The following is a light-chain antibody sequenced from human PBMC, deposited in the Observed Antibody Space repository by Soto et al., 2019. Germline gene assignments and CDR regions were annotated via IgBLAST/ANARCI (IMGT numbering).Light chain of an antibody. CDR1: QTVFSSY. Sequence: ETVLTQSPGILSLSPGERATLACRASQTVFSSYLAWYQQKPGQAPWLLVYGASRRATGIPDRFTGSGSGTDFTLTISRLEPEDFAVYFCHHYGGTPQTFGQGTKVEIK. J-gene: IGKJ1*01. CDR2: GAS. V-gene: IGKV3-20*01. CDR3: HHYGGTPQT.